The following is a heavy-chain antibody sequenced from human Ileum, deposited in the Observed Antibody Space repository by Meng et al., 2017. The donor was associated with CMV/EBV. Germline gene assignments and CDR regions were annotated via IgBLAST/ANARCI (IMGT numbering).Heavy chain of an antibody. V-gene: IGHV3-23*01. CDR3: AKSRGYSYKYYFDY. CDR1: GFTFSSYA. Sequence: SCAASGFTFSSYAMSWVRRAPGKGLEWVSAISGSGGSTYYADSVKGRFTISRDNSKNTLYLQMNSLRAEDTAVYYCAKSRGYSYKYYFDYWGQGTLVTVSS. CDR2: ISGSGGST. D-gene: IGHD5-18*01. J-gene: IGHJ4*02.